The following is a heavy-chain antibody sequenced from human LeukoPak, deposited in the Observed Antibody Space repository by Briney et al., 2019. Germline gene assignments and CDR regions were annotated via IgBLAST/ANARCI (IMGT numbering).Heavy chain of an antibody. CDR2: ISSSGSTI. Sequence: GGSLRLSCAASGFTFSSYEMNWVRQAPGKGLEWVSYISSSGSTIYYADPVKGRFTISRDNAKNSLYLQMNSLRAEDTAVYYCARARISDWFPRWFDPWGQGTLVTVSS. J-gene: IGHJ5*02. V-gene: IGHV3-48*03. CDR3: ARARISDWFPRWFDP. D-gene: IGHD3-9*01. CDR1: GFTFSSYE.